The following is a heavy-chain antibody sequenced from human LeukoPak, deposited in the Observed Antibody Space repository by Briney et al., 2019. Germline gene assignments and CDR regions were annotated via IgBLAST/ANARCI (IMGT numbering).Heavy chain of an antibody. CDR3: AKDGPPTVTRGSFDY. CDR1: GFTFSSYG. V-gene: IGHV3-30*18. D-gene: IGHD3-10*01. Sequence: SLRLSCAASGFTFSSYGMHWVRQAPGKGLEWVALISSDASNKYYTDSVKGRFTISRDNSKNTVNLQMDSLRPEDTAVYYCAKDGPPTVTRGSFDYWGQGTLVTVSS. CDR2: ISSDASNK. J-gene: IGHJ4*02.